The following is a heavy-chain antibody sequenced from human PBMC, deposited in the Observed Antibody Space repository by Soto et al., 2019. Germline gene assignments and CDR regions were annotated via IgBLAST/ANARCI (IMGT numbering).Heavy chain of an antibody. Sequence: PGGSLRLSCAASGFTFSDYTMNWVRQAPGKGLEWVSSISSSSSYIYYADSVKGRFTISRDNAKNSLYLQMNSLRAEDTAVYYCARAGVVVPETNFDYWGQGTLVTVSS. V-gene: IGHV3-21*01. D-gene: IGHD2-2*01. J-gene: IGHJ4*02. CDR2: ISSSSSYI. CDR3: ARAGVVVPETNFDY. CDR1: GFTFSDYT.